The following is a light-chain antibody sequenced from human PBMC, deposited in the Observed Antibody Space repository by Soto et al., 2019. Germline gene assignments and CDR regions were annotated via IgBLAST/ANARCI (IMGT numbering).Light chain of an antibody. CDR2: AAS. Sequence: AIRITHSPSSLSASTVYRVTITCRASQGISSYLAWYQQKPGKAPKLLIYAASTLESGVPSRFSATVSGTEFSLTITSLQPEDFATYYCQQLFDSPITFGQGTRLEI. CDR3: QQLFDSPIT. CDR1: QGISSY. J-gene: IGKJ5*01. V-gene: IGKV1-8*01.